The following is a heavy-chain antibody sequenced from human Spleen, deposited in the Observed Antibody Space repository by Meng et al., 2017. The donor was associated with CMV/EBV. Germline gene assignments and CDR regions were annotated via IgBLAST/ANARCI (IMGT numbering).Heavy chain of an antibody. J-gene: IGHJ4*02. D-gene: IGHD6-19*01. CDR2: INPNSGGT. CDR3: ARVKKQWLFDY. CDR1: GHTFTNYG. V-gene: IGHV1-2*02. Sequence: ASVKVSCKASGHTFTNYGFSWVRQAPGQGLEWMGWINPNSGGTNYAQKFQGRVTMTRDTSISTAYMELSRLRSDDTAVYYCARVKKQWLFDYWGQGTLVTVSS.